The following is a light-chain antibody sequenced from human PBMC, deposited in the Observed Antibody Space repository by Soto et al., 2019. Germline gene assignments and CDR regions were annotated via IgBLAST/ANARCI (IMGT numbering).Light chain of an antibody. Sequence: QSVLTQPPSVSGAPGQRVTISCTGSSSNIGAGYDVHWYQQLPGTAPKLLIYGNSNRPSGVPDRFSGSKSGTSASLAITGXXXXXXXDYYCQSYDSSLSEVVFGGGTKLTVL. J-gene: IGLJ2*01. V-gene: IGLV1-40*01. CDR3: QSYDSSLSEVV. CDR1: SSNIGAGYD. CDR2: GNS.